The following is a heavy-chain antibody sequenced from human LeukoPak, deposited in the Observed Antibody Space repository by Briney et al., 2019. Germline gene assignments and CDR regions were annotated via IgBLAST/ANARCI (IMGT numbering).Heavy chain of an antibody. D-gene: IGHD3-22*01. CDR2: INSDGINT. V-gene: IGHV3-74*01. CDR3: ARDLGQYYDTSDNWFDP. J-gene: IGHJ5*02. CDR1: GFTFSNYW. Sequence: GGSLRLSCAASGFTFSNYWMHWVRQAPGKGLVWVSRINSDGINTSYADSVKGRFTISRDNAKNTLNLQMNSLRAEDTAVYYCARDLGQYYDTSDNWFDPWGQGTLVAVSS.